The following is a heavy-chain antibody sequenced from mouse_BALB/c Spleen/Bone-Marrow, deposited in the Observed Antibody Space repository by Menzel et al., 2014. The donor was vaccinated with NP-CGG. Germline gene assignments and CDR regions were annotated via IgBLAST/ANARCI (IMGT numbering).Heavy chain of an antibody. CDR2: IDPANGNT. CDR1: GFSIKDTY. Sequence: EVKLQESGAELVKPGASVKLSCTASGFSIKDTYMHWVKQRPEQGLEWIGRIDPANGNTKYDPKFQGKATITADTSSNTAYLQLSSLTSEDTAVYYCASYYYGSSSFAYWGQGTLVTVSA. V-gene: IGHV14-3*02. D-gene: IGHD1-1*01. J-gene: IGHJ3*01. CDR3: ASYYYGSSSFAY.